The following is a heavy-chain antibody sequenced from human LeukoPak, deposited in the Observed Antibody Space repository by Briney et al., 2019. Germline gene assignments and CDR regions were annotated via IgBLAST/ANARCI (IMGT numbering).Heavy chain of an antibody. CDR3: ARHSHRRGNAFEI. CDR1: GGSVSSPDDY. CDR2: ITGNT. V-gene: IGHV4-39*01. Sequence: SETLSPTCTVSGGSVSSPDDYWGWIRQPPGKGLEWSGSITGNTLYNPSLTSRVSMSIDLSKNQFTLRLSSVTAADTAVYYCARHSHRRGNAFEIWGPGTMVTVSS. D-gene: IGHD3-16*02. J-gene: IGHJ3*02.